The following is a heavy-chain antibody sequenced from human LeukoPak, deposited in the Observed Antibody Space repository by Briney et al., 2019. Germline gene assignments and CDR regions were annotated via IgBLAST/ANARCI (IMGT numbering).Heavy chain of an antibody. CDR2: INHSGST. Sequence: SETLSLTCAVYGGSFSGYYWSWIRQPPGKGLEWIGEINHSGSTNYNPSLKSRVTISVDTSKNQFSLKLSSVTAADTAVYYCARAAKRRITMVRGVPYYFHSWGQGTLVTVSS. CDR1: GGSFSGYY. J-gene: IGHJ4*02. V-gene: IGHV4-34*01. D-gene: IGHD3-10*01. CDR3: ARAAKRRITMVRGVPYYFHS.